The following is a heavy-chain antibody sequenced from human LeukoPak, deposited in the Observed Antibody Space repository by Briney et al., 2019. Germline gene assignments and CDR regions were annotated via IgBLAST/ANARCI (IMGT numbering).Heavy chain of an antibody. J-gene: IGHJ4*02. V-gene: IGHV4-39*07. CDR1: GGSISSSSYY. CDR3: ARDKGTSPFDY. Sequence: ASETLSLTCTVSGGSISSSSYYGGWIRQPPGKGLEWIGSIYYSGSTYYNPSLKSRVTISVDTSKNQFSLKLSSVTAADTAVYYCARDKGTSPFDYWGQGTLVTVSS. CDR2: IYYSGST. D-gene: IGHD1-1*01.